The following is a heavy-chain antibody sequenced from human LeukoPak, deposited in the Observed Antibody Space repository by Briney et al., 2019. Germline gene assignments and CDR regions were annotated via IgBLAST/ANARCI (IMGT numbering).Heavy chain of an antibody. Sequence: GGSLRLSCAASGFTFSSYSMNWVRQAPGKGLEWVSSISSSSSYIYYADSVKGRFTISRDNAENSLYLRMNSLRVEDTALYYCAKGGAYAINGPPYYMDVWGKGTTVTVSS. CDR3: AKGGAYAINGPPYYMDV. CDR1: GFTFSSYS. D-gene: IGHD2-8*01. V-gene: IGHV3-21*04. J-gene: IGHJ6*03. CDR2: ISSSSSYI.